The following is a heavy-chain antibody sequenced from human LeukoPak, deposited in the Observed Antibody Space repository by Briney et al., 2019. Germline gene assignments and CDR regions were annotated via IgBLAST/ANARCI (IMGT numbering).Heavy chain of an antibody. CDR1: GYSFTSYW. Sequence: GESLQISCQGSGYSFTSYWIGWVRQMSGKGLERMGMIYPGDSDTRYSPSFQGQVTISADKSISTAFLQWSSLKASDTAMYYCVRGGGEQQVDYWGQGTLVTVSS. V-gene: IGHV5-51*01. CDR3: VRGGGEQQVDY. D-gene: IGHD3-10*01. CDR2: IYPGDSDT. J-gene: IGHJ4*02.